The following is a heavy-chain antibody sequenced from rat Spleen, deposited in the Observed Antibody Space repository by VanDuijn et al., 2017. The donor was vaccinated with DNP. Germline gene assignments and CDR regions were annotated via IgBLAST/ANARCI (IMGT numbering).Heavy chain of an antibody. CDR3: ATLDMYTTDYYYHVHAMDA. CDR2: ILYDGSRT. D-gene: IGHD1-6*01. V-gene: IGHV5S10*01. J-gene: IGHJ4*01. CDR1: GFTFSDYN. Sequence: EVQLVESGGGLVQPGRSLKLSCAASGFTFSDYNMAWVRQAPKKGLEWVATILYDGSRTYYRDSVKGRFTISRDNAKSTLYLQMDSLRSEDTATYYCATLDMYTTDYYYHVHAMDAWGQGTSVTVSS.